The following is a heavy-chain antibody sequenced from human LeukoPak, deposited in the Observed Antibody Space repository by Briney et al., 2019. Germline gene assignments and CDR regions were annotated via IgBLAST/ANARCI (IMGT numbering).Heavy chain of an antibody. V-gene: IGHV3-30-3*01. CDR3: ARVGMGIAVAEDAFDI. CDR2: ISYDGSNK. D-gene: IGHD6-19*01. J-gene: IGHJ3*02. Sequence: PGGSLSLSCAASGFTFSSYAMHWVRQAPGKGLEWVAVISYDGSNKYYADSVKGRFTISRDNSKNTLYLQMNSLRAEDTAVYYCARVGMGIAVAEDAFDIWGQGTMVTVSS. CDR1: GFTFSSYA.